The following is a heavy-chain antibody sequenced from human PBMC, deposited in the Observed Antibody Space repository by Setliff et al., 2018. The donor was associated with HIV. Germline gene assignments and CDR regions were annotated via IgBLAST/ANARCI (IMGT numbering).Heavy chain of an antibody. V-gene: IGHV4-61*02. Sequence: SETLSLTCTVSGGSFSSGSHSWSCIRPPAGKGLEWIGLIYTSGRTNNNPSLKSRVTISVDTSKNQYSLKLSSVTAADTAVYYCKADYRAFDIWGQGTMVTVSS. CDR2: IYTSGRT. D-gene: IGHD1-26*01. CDR3: KADYRAFDI. CDR1: GGSFSSGSHS. J-gene: IGHJ3*02.